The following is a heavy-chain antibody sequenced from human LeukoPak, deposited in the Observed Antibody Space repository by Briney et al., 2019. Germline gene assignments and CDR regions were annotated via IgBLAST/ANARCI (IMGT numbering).Heavy chain of an antibody. D-gene: IGHD5-12*01. CDR3: VNLGYSD. J-gene: IGHJ4*02. Sequence: GGSLRLSCEASGFSFSAAWMTWVRQAPGKGLEWVATIKNDGSDKYYVDSVKGRFTLSRDNAKNLVYLQMNSLRVEDTAVYYCVNLGYSDGGQGTLVTVCS. V-gene: IGHV3-7*01. CDR2: IKNDGSDK. CDR1: GFSFSAAW.